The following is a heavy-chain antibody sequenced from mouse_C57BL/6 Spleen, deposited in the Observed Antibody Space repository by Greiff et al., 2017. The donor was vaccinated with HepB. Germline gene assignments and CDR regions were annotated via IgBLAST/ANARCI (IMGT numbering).Heavy chain of an antibody. J-gene: IGHJ1*03. CDR3: ARYSNYYGSSPNSWYFDV. D-gene: IGHD1-1*01. CDR1: GFSLTSYG. Sequence: VQLKESGPGLVQPSQSLSITCTVSGFSLTSYGVHWVRQSPGKGLEWLGVIWSGGSTDYNAAFISRLSISKDNSKSQVFFKMNSLQAEDTAIYYCARYSNYYGSSPNSWYFDVWGTGTTVTVSS. CDR2: IWSGGST. V-gene: IGHV2-2*01.